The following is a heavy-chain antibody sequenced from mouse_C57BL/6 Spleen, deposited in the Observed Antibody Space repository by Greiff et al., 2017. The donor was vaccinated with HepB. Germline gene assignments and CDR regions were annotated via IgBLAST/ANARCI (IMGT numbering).Heavy chain of an antibody. CDR3: ARPAQATWRNAMDY. V-gene: IGHV1-81*01. D-gene: IGHD3-2*02. J-gene: IGHJ4*01. CDR1: GYTFTSYG. Sequence: QVQLKESGAELARPGASVKLSCKASGYTFTSYGISWVKQRTGQGLEWIGEIYPRSGNTYYNEKFKGKATLTADKSSSTAYMELRSLTSEDSAVYFCARPAQATWRNAMDYWGQGTSVTVSS. CDR2: IYPRSGNT.